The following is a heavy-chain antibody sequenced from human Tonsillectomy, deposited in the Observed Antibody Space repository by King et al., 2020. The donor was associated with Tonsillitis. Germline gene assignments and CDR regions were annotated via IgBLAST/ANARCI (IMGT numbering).Heavy chain of an antibody. Sequence: VQLQESGPGLVKPSQTLSLTCTVSGDSISSGSYYWSWIRQPAGKGLEWIGRIYTSGSTNYNPSLKSRVTISVDTSKNQFSLKLSSVTAADTAVYYCARDKKDVYPAWYFDRWGRGTLVTVSS. CDR2: IYTSGST. J-gene: IGHJ2*01. CDR3: ARDKKDVYPAWYFDR. CDR1: GDSISSGSYY. D-gene: IGHD5/OR15-5a*01. V-gene: IGHV4-61*02.